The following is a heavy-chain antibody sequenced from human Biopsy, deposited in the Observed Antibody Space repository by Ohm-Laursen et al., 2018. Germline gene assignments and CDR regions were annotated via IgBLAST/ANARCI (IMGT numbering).Heavy chain of an antibody. Sequence: GTLTLTCTVSGGSISSDYWSWIRQSPGKGLEWIGYISNRGSTNYNPSLRGRVTISVDTSKNQFSLKLSSVTAADTAVFFCARLYRLDDYWNDDPPDAFDVWGQGTRVTVSS. CDR3: ARLYRLDDYWNDDPPDAFDV. CDR1: GGSISSDY. V-gene: IGHV4-59*01. CDR2: ISNRGST. D-gene: IGHD3-3*01. J-gene: IGHJ3*01.